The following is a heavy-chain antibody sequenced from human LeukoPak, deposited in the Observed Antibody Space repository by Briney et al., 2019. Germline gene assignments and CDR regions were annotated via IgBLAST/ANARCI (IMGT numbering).Heavy chain of an antibody. V-gene: IGHV3-15*01. CDR1: GFTFNNAW. D-gene: IGHD3-3*01. J-gene: IGHJ6*02. Sequence: NPGGSLRLSCATSGFTFNNAWMSWVRQAPGKGLEWVGRIKSKAVGGPIDYAAPVKGRFTISRDESKNTLFLQMMSLKTEDTAEYYCTTGVLGLGYYYGMDVWGQGTTDTVSS. CDR2: IKSKAVGGPI. CDR3: TTGVLGLGYYYGMDV.